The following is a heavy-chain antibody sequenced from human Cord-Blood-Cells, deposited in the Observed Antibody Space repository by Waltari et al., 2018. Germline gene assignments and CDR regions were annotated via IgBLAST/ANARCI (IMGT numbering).Heavy chain of an antibody. CDR3: ATSPPYSSSWYYFDY. Sequence: QVQLVQYGAEVKKPGASVKVSLQVSGYTLTALSMHWVRQAPGKGLEWMGGFDPEDGETIYAQKFQGRVTMTEDTSTDTAYMELSSLRSEDTAVYYCATSPPYSSSWYYFDYWGQGTLVTVSS. CDR2: FDPEDGET. J-gene: IGHJ4*02. D-gene: IGHD6-13*01. CDR1: GYTLTALS. V-gene: IGHV1-24*01.